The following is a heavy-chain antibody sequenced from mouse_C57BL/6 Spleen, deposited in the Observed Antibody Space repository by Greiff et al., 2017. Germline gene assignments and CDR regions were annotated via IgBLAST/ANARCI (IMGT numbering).Heavy chain of an antibody. CDR2: IHPNSGST. CDR1: GYTFTSYW. J-gene: IGHJ3*01. Sequence: QVHVKQSGAELVKPGASVKLSCKASGYTFTSYWMHWVKQRPGQGLEWIGMIHPNSGSTNYNEKFKSKATLTVDKSSSTAYMQLSSLTSEDSAVYYCARGTYDYDFAYWGQGTLVTVSA. CDR3: ARGTYDYDFAY. V-gene: IGHV1-64*01. D-gene: IGHD2-4*01.